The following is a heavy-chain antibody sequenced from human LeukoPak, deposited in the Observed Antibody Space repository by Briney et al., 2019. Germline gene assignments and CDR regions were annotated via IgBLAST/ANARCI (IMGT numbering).Heavy chain of an antibody. CDR1: GYTFTGYY. D-gene: IGHD3-10*01. V-gene: IGHV1-2*02. CDR2: INPNSGGT. J-gene: IGHJ6*02. Sequence: ASVKVSCKASGYTFTGYYMHWVRQAPGQGLEWMGWINPNSGGTNYAQKFQGRVTMTRDTSISTAYMELSRLRSDDTAVYYCARTYYYGSGVPSGRLDYYYYGMDVWGQGTTVTASS. CDR3: ARTYYYGSGVPSGRLDYYYYGMDV.